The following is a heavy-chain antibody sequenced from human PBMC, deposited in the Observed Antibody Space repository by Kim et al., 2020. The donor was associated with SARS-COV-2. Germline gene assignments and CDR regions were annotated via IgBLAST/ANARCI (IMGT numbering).Heavy chain of an antibody. V-gene: IGHV4-59*01. CDR1: GGSISSYY. Sequence: SETLSLTCTVSGGSISSYYWSWIRQPPGKGLEWIGYIYYSGSTNYNPSLKSRVTISVDTSKNQFSLKLSSVTAADTAVYYCARGGHIARNGEFDPWGQGT. CDR3: ARGGHIARNGEFDP. J-gene: IGHJ5*02. D-gene: IGHD6-13*01. CDR2: IYYSGST.